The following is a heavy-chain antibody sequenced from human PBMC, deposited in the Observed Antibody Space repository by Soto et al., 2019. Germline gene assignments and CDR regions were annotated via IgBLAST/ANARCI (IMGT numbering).Heavy chain of an antibody. Sequence: SETLSLTCAVYGGSFCGYYWSWIRQPPGKGLGWIGEINHSGSTNYNPSLKSRVTISVDTSKNQFSLKLSSVTAADTAVYYCARGEGAANFVPWFDPWGQGTLVTVSS. V-gene: IGHV4-34*01. D-gene: IGHD1-26*01. CDR2: INHSGST. J-gene: IGHJ5*02. CDR3: ARGEGAANFVPWFDP. CDR1: GGSFCGYY.